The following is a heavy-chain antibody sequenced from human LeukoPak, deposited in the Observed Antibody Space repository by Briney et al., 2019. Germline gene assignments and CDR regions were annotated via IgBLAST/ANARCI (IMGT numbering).Heavy chain of an antibody. Sequence: GGSLRLSCAASGFTFRNYVIHWVRQAPGKGLEWVAVTSSDLNVKLYADSVKGRFTISRDNSRSTLYLQMNSLRPEDTAIYYCAREDYYGSGSPPSLYFDYWGQGTLVTVSS. V-gene: IGHV3-30-3*01. CDR2: TSSDLNVK. CDR1: GFTFRNYV. D-gene: IGHD3-10*01. CDR3: AREDYYGSGSPPSLYFDY. J-gene: IGHJ4*02.